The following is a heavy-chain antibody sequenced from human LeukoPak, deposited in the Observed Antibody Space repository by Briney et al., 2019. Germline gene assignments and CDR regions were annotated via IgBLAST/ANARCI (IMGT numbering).Heavy chain of an antibody. CDR2: ISSSGSNI. CDR1: GFTFSSYE. D-gene: IGHD6-6*01. Sequence: GGSLGLSCAASGFTFSSYEMNWVRQAPGKGLEWVSYISSSGSNIYYADSVKGRFTISRDNAKNSLFLQMNSLRAEDTAVYYCARLYSSSSGRALDYWGQGTLVTVSS. V-gene: IGHV3-48*03. CDR3: ARLYSSSSGRALDY. J-gene: IGHJ4*02.